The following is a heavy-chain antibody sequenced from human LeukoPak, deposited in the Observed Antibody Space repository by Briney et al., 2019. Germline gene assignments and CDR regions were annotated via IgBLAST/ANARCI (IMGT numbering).Heavy chain of an antibody. CDR3: ARLEIRGAADAFDI. D-gene: IGHD3-10*01. Sequence: SETLSLTCTVSGYSISSGYYWGWIRQPPGKGLEWIGSIYDSGSTYYNPSLKSRVTISVDTSNNQFSLKLSSVTAADTAVYYCARLEIRGAADAFDIWGQGTMVTVSS. CDR1: GYSISSGYY. V-gene: IGHV4-38-2*02. CDR2: IYDSGST. J-gene: IGHJ3*02.